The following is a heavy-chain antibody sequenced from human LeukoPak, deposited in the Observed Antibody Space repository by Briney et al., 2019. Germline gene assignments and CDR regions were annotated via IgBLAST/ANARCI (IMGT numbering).Heavy chain of an antibody. Sequence: GASVKVSCKTSGYTFTSHGISWMRQAPGQGLEWMGWMNPNSGNTGYAQKFQGRVTMTRNTSISTAYMELSSLRSEDTAVYYCARGPSYSSGYLTFDYWGQGTLVTVSS. J-gene: IGHJ4*02. V-gene: IGHV1-8*01. D-gene: IGHD3-22*01. CDR1: GYTFTSHG. CDR3: ARGPSYSSGYLTFDY. CDR2: MNPNSGNT.